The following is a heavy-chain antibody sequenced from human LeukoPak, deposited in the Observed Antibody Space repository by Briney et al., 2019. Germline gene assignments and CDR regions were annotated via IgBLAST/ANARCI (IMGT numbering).Heavy chain of an antibody. CDR1: GYTFSPYA. Sequence: GGSLRLSCAASGYTFSPYAMHWVRQAPGKGLRWVAVISSDGGNKYYADSVQGRFTISRDNSKNTLYLQMNSLRPDDTAVYYCAKVRTAPSYYFDYWGQGTLVTVSS. CDR3: AKVRTAPSYYFDY. D-gene: IGHD4-17*01. CDR2: ISSDGGNK. J-gene: IGHJ4*02. V-gene: IGHV3-30-3*01.